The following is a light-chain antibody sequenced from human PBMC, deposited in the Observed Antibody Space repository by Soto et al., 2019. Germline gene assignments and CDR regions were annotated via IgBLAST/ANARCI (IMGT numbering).Light chain of an antibody. Sequence: QSVLTQSPSASASPGASVKLTCTLSSGHSSYAIAWHQQQPEKGPRYLMKLNSDGSHYKGGGIPDRFSGSSSGAERYLTISSLQSEDEADYYCQTWGTGIQVFGTGTKVTVL. V-gene: IGLV4-69*01. CDR1: SGHSSYA. CDR3: QTWGTGIQV. J-gene: IGLJ1*01. CDR2: LNSDGSH.